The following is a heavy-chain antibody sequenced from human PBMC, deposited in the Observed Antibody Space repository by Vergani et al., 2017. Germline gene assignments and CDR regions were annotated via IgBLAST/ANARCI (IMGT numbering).Heavy chain of an antibody. CDR2: LLYSGTA. V-gene: IGHV4-39*01. CDR1: NDSVSNTFYY. D-gene: IGHD5-24*01. CDR3: ARPLREGRDGYVTGAFDL. J-gene: IGHJ3*01. Sequence: QVQLQESGPGLVKPSETLSLTCTVSNDSVSNTFYYWGWIRQSPGKGLEWIGSLLYSGTAYYNPSLKSRVTISADTSKNQFSLRLNSVTAADTAVYSCARPLREGRDGYVTGAFDLWGQGTVVIVSS.